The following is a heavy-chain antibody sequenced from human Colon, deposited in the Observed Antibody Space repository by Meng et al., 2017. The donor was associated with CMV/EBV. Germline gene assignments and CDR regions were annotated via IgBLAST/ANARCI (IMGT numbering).Heavy chain of an antibody. Sequence: GESLKISCEGSGFTFGDYTMHWVRQAPGKGLEWVSLITSDGSSAYYADSFRGRFTISRDNNKNLLFLHMNSLRADDTAVYYCVRGTQDLDASSYFSFYFDHWGQGTLVTVSS. CDR1: GFTFGDYT. D-gene: IGHD3-22*01. CDR2: ITSDGSSA. V-gene: IGHV3-43*01. CDR3: VRGTQDLDASSYFSFYFDH. J-gene: IGHJ4*02.